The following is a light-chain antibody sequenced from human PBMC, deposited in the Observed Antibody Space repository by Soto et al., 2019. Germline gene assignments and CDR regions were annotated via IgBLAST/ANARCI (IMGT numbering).Light chain of an antibody. CDR3: CSYAGSYTFGVV. V-gene: IGLV2-11*01. J-gene: IGLJ2*01. CDR1: SSDVGGYNY. Sequence: QSVLTQPRSVSGSPGQSVTISCTGTSSDVGGYNYVSWYQQHPGKAPKLMIYDVSKRPSGVPDRFSGSKSGNTASLTISGLQAEEEADYYCCSYAGSYTFGVVFGGGTKLTVL. CDR2: DVS.